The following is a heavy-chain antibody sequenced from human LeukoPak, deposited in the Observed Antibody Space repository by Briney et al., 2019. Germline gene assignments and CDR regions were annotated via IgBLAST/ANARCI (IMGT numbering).Heavy chain of an antibody. V-gene: IGHV3-30-3*01. Sequence: GRSLRLSCAASGFTFSSYAMHWVRQAPGKGLEWVAVISYDGSNKYYADSVKGRFTISRDNSKNTLYLQMNSLRSEDTAVYYCARSFPYCSSTSCHFDYWGQGTLVTVSS. CDR2: ISYDGSNK. J-gene: IGHJ4*02. CDR1: GFTFSSYA. CDR3: ARSFPYCSSTSCHFDY. D-gene: IGHD2-2*01.